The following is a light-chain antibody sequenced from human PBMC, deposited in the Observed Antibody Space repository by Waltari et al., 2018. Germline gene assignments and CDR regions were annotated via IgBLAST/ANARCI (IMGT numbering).Light chain of an antibody. V-gene: IGKV3-15*01. CDR3: QQYNNWPPLT. CDR2: GAS. Sequence: EIVMTQSPATLSVSPGESATLSCRASQSVSSNVAWYQQKPGQDPRLLIYGASTRATGIPARFSGSGSGTEFTLTISSLQSEDFAVYYCQQYNNWPPLTFGGGTKVEIK. CDR1: QSVSSN. J-gene: IGKJ4*01.